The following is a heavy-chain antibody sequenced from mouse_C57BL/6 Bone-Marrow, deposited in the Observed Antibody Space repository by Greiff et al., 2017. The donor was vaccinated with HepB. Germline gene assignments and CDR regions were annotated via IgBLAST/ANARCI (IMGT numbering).Heavy chain of an antibody. D-gene: IGHD2-2*01. CDR3: ARRDGYDGTEFAY. Sequence: EVKLVESGGDLVKPRGSLKLSCAASGFTFSSYGMSWVRQTPDKRLEWVATISSGGSYTYYPDSVKGRFTISRDNAKNTLYLQMSSLKSEDTAMYYCARRDGYDGTEFAYWGQGTLVTVSA. CDR1: GFTFSSYG. CDR2: ISSGGSYT. V-gene: IGHV5-6*02. J-gene: IGHJ3*01.